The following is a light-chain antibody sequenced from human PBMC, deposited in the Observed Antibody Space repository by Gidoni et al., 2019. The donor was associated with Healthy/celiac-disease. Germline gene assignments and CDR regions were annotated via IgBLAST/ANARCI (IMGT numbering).Light chain of an antibody. V-gene: IGKV1-39*01. CDR2: AAS. CDR1: QSISSY. CDR3: QQSYSTPCT. J-gene: IGKJ3*01. Sequence: IQMTRSPSSLSASVGDRVTITCRASQSISSYLNWYQQKPGKAPKLLIYAASSLQSGVPSRFSGSGSGTDFTLTISSLQPEDFATYYCQQSYSTPCTFGPGTKVDIK.